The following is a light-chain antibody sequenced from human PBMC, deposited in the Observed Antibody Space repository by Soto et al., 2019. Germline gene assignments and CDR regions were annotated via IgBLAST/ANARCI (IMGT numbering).Light chain of an antibody. CDR2: DVS. Sequence: QSALTQPPSVSGSPGQSVTLSCIGTSSDVGGYNYVSWYQQHPGKAPKLMIYDVSKWPSGVPDRFSGSKSGNTASLTISGLRAEDEADYYCCSYAGSYTFVFGTVTKLTVL. V-gene: IGLV2-11*01. CDR1: SSDVGGYNY. J-gene: IGLJ1*01. CDR3: CSYAGSYTFV.